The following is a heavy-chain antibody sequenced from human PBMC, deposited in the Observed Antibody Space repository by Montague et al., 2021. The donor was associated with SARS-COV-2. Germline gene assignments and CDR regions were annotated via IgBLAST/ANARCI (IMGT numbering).Heavy chain of an antibody. CDR1: GFTFSSYG. CDR2: IWYDGSNK. V-gene: IGHV3-33*01. D-gene: IGHD3-10*01. J-gene: IGHJ4*02. Sequence: SLRLSCAASGFTFSSYGMHWVRQAPGKGLEWVAVIWYDGSNKYYADSVKGRFTISRDNSKNTLYLQTNSLRAEDTAVYYCASQIWFGEPIDYWGQGTLVTVSS. CDR3: ASQIWFGEPIDY.